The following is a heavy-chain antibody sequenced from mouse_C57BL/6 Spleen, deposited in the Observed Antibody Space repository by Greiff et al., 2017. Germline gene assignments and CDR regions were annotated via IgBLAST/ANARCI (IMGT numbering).Heavy chain of an antibody. V-gene: IGHV1-82*01. CDR2: IYPGDGDT. D-gene: IGHD1-1*01. J-gene: IGHJ1*03. CDR3: ARDGSTTLYFDV. CDR1: GYAFSSSW. Sequence: QVQLQQSGPELVKPGASVKISCKASGYAFSSSWMNWVKQRPGKGLEWIGRIYPGDGDTNYNGKFKGKATLTADKSSSTAYMQLSSLTSEDSAVYFCARDGSTTLYFDVWGTGTTVTVSS.